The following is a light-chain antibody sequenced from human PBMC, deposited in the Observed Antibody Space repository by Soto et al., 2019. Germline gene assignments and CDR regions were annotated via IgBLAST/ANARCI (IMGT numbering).Light chain of an antibody. V-gene: IGKV1-5*01. CDR3: QQYKYSVWT. CDR1: QTVERW. Sequence: DIQMTQSPSTLSASVGDRVTITCRASQTVERWLAWYQQKPGKAPNLVISDVSSLERGVPSRFSGSGSGTEFTLTISGLQPDDFATYYCQQYKYSVWTFGQGTKV. J-gene: IGKJ1*01. CDR2: DVS.